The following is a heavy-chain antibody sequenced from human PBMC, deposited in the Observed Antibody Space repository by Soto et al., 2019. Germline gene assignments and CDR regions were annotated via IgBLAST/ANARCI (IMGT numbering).Heavy chain of an antibody. CDR3: AELNYYYYTMDV. CDR1: GGSISSYY. CDR2: IYYSGTT. V-gene: IGHV4-59*01. J-gene: IGHJ6*02. Sequence: QVQLQESGPGLVKPSETLSLTCTVSGGSISSYYWSWIRQPPGKGLEWIGYIYYSGTTSYNPSLKSRLTISIDTSKIEFSLRLSSVTAADTAVYYCAELNYYYYTMDVWGLGTTVTVSS.